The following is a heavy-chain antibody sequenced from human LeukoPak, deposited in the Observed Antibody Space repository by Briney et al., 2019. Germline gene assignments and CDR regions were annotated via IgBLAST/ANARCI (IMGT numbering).Heavy chain of an antibody. CDR3: AKDPSVAVAGRRGDY. J-gene: IGHJ4*02. CDR1: GFTFIAYG. CDR2: IRYDGTNK. D-gene: IGHD6-19*01. V-gene: IGHV3-30*02. Sequence: GGSLRLSCAASGFTFIAYGMHWVRQAPGKGLEWVAFIRYDGTNKYYADSVKGRFTISRDNSKNTLYLQMNSLRAEDTAVYYCAKDPSVAVAGRRGDYWGQGTLVTVSS.